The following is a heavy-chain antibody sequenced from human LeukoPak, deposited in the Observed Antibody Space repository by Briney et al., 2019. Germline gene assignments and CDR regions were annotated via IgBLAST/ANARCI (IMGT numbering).Heavy chain of an antibody. CDR2: INHSGST. D-gene: IGHD2-21*02. CDR3: ASASDPGGICGGDCYPDY. V-gene: IGHV4-39*07. Sequence: SETLSLTCTVSGGSISSSSYYWSWIRQPPGKGLEWIGEINHSGSTNYNPSLKSRVTISVYTSKNQFSLKLSSVTAADTAVYYCASASDPGGICGGDCYPDYWGQGTLVTVSS. J-gene: IGHJ4*02. CDR1: GGSISSSSYY.